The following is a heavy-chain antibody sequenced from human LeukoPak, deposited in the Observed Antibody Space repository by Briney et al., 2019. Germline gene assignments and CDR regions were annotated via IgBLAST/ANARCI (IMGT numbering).Heavy chain of an antibody. J-gene: IGHJ5*02. Sequence: SETLSLTCAVSGGSISSGGYSWSWIRQPPGKGLEWIGYIYHSGSTYYNPSLKSRVTISVDRSKNQFSLKLSSVTAADTAVYYCAREGHYWFDPWGQGTLVTVSS. V-gene: IGHV4-30-2*01. CDR1: GGSISSGGYS. CDR2: IYHSGST. CDR3: AREGHYWFDP.